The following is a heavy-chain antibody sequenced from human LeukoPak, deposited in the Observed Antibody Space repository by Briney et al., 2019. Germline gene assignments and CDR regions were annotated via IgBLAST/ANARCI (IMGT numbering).Heavy chain of an antibody. CDR3: ARDRLGYGDNCFDY. CDR2: IIPILGIA. J-gene: IGHJ4*02. Sequence: SVKVSCKASGYTFTGYYMHWVRQAPGQGLEWMGRIIPILGIANYAQKFQGRVTITADKSTSTAYMELSSLRSEDTAVYYCARDRLGYGDNCFDYWGQGTLVTVSS. D-gene: IGHD4-17*01. CDR1: GYTFTGYY. V-gene: IGHV1-69*04.